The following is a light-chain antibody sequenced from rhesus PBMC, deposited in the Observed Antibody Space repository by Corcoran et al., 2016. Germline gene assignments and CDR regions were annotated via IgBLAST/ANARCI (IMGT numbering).Light chain of an antibody. CDR2: RAS. J-gene: IGKJ4*01. CDR1: QGISNW. CDR3: QQRDHSPLT. Sequence: DIQMTQFPSPLSASVGDRVTITFRASQGISNWLAWYQQKPGKAPKLLIYRASKMETGVPSRFSGSGSGTVFNLTISSLQPEDIATYYCQQRDHSPLTFGGGTKVEIK. V-gene: IGKV1-69*01.